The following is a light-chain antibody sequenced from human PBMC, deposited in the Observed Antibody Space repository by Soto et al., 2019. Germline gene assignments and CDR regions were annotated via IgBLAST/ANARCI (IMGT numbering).Light chain of an antibody. J-gene: IGKJ1*01. CDR3: QQYSDRPPWT. CDR1: QSIGSN. Sequence: EKVMTQSPATLSVSPGERATLSCRASQSIGSNLAWYQQKPGQAPRLLIYGAATRATGIPARFSGSGSGTEFTLTVSSLQSEDSAIYFCQQYSDRPPWTFGQGTKV. CDR2: GAA. V-gene: IGKV3-15*01.